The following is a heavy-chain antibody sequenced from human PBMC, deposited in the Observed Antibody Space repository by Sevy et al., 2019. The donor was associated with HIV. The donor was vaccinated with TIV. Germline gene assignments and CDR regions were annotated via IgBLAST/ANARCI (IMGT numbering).Heavy chain of an antibody. D-gene: IGHD3-22*01. CDR2: INWNGGST. Sequence: GRSLRLSCAASGFTFDDYGMSWVRQAPGKGLEWVSGINWNGGSTGYADSVKGRFTISRDNAKNSLYLQMNSLRAEDTALYYCARESPSSYYDSSGYYLDYWGQGTLVTVSS. CDR3: ARESPSSYYDSSGYYLDY. J-gene: IGHJ4*02. CDR1: GFTFDDYG. V-gene: IGHV3-20*04.